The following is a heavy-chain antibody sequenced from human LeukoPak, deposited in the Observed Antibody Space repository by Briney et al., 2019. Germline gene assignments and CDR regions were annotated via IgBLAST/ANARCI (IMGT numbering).Heavy chain of an antibody. V-gene: IGHV4-59*01. D-gene: IGHD3/OR15-3a*01. Sequence: PSETLSLTCTVSGGSISSYYWGWIRQPPGKGLEWIGYIYYSGSTNYNPSLKSRVTISVDTSKNQFSLKLSSVTAADTAVYYCARALVRDLWTEGPHTENWFDPWGQGTLVTVSS. CDR1: GGSISSYY. CDR3: ARALVRDLWTEGPHTENWFDP. CDR2: IYYSGST. J-gene: IGHJ5*02.